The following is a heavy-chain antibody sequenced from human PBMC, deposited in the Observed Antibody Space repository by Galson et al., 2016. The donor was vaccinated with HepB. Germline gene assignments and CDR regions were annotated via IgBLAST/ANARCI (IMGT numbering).Heavy chain of an antibody. J-gene: IGHJ6*02. V-gene: IGHV3-74*01. D-gene: IGHD6-6*01. Sequence: SLRLSCAASGFTFSSYWMHWVRQAPGKGLVWVSRINSDGSSTSYADSVKGRFTISRDNAKNTLYLQMNSLRAEDTAVYYCARSAVLGRRQLGALWDYYYGMDVWGQGTTVTVSS. CDR1: GFTFSSYW. CDR3: ARSAVLGRRQLGALWDYYYGMDV. CDR2: INSDGSST.